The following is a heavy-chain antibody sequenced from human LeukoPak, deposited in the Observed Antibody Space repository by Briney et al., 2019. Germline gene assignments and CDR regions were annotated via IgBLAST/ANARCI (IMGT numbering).Heavy chain of an antibody. CDR1: GFTFSSYW. D-gene: IGHD6-19*01. V-gene: IGHV3-7*01. CDR3: ARRSGWYNDY. Sequence: TGGSLRLSCAASGFTFSSYWMSWVRQAPGKGLEWVANINQGGSEKYYVDSVKGRLTISRDNAKNSLYLQMNSLRADDTAVSYCARRSGWYNDYWGQGTLVTVSS. J-gene: IGHJ4*02. CDR2: INQGGSEK.